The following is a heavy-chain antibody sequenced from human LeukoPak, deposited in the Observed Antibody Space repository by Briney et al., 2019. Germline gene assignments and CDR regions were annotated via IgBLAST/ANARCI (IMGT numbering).Heavy chain of an antibody. CDR3: AKDGPPLDYYDSSGYYVD. CDR2: ISGSGGST. V-gene: IGHV3-23*01. D-gene: IGHD3-22*01. CDR1: GFTFSSYA. J-gene: IGHJ4*02. Sequence: GGSLRLSCAASGFTFSSYAMSWVRQAPGKGLEWVSAISGSGGSTYYADSVKGRFTISRDNSKNTLYLQMNSPRAEDTAVYYCAKDGPPLDYYDSSGYYVDWGQGTLVTVSS.